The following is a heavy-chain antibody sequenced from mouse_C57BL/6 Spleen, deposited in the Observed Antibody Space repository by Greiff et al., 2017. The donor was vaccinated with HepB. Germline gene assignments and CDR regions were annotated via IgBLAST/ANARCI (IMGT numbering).Heavy chain of an antibody. V-gene: IGHV1-76*01. CDR2: IYPGSGNT. J-gene: IGHJ3*01. CDR1: GYTFTDYY. CDR3: ARCDAY. Sequence: QVQLKQSGAELVRPGASVKLSCKASGYTFTDYYINWVKQRPGQGLEWIARIYPGSGNTYYNEKFKGKATLTAEKSSITAYMQLSSLTSEDSAVYFCARCDAYWGQGTLVTVSA.